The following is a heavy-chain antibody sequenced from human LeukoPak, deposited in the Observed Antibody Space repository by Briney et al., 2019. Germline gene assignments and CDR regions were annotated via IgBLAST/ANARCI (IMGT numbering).Heavy chain of an antibody. J-gene: IGHJ4*02. Sequence: GGSLRLSCAASGFTFSNYGMHWVRQAPGKGLEWVAVISNDGSNKYYADSVKGRFTISRDNSKNTLYLQMNSLRAEDTAVYYCAKGDFTIFGYAFDYWGQGTLVTVSS. CDR3: AKGDFTIFGYAFDY. D-gene: IGHD3-3*01. V-gene: IGHV3-30*18. CDR1: GFTFSNYG. CDR2: ISNDGSNK.